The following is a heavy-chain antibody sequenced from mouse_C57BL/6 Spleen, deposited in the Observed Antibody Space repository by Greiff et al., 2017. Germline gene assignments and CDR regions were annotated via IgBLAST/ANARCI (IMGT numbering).Heavy chain of an antibody. V-gene: IGHV2-3*01. CDR3: AKLTAVVDGAMDY. CDR2: ICGDGST. CDR1: GFSLTSYG. Sequence: QVQLQQSGPGLVAPSQCLSITCTASGFSLTSYGISWVRQPPGKGLEWLGVICGDGSTNYHSAPISSLGISKDNSNSQVFITLNSLQTDDTATNYCAKLTAVVDGAMDYWGQGTSVTVSS. D-gene: IGHD1-1*01. J-gene: IGHJ4*01.